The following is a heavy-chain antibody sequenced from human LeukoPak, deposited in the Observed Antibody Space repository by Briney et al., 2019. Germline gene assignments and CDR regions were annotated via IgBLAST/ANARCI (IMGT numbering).Heavy chain of an antibody. V-gene: IGHV4-38-2*02. CDR2: IYHSGST. CDR1: GYSLSSGYY. Sequence: PSETLSLTCTVSGYSLSSGYYWGWIRQPPGKGLEWIGSIYHSGSTYYNPSLKSRVTISVDTSKNQFSLKLSSVTAADTAVYYCARDYSGWPFDYWGQGTLVTVSS. CDR3: ARDYSGWPFDY. D-gene: IGHD6-19*01. J-gene: IGHJ4*02.